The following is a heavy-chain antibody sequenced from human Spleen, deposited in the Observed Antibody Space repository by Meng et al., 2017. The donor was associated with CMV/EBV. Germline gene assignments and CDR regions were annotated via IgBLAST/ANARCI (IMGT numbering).Heavy chain of an antibody. Sequence: GGSLRLSCAASRFTFSSYAMHWVRQAPGKGLEWVAVISYDGSNKYYADSVKGRFTISRDNSKNTLYLQMNSLRAEDTAVYYCAKDGGGKLEYSSSSGMDVWGQGTTVTVSS. CDR3: AKDGGGKLEYSSSSGMDV. J-gene: IGHJ6*02. D-gene: IGHD6-6*01. V-gene: IGHV3-30*04. CDR1: RFTFSSYA. CDR2: ISYDGSNK.